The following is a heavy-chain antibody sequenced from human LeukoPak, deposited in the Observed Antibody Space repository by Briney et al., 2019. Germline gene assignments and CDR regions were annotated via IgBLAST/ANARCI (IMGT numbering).Heavy chain of an antibody. CDR3: ARNGNRGYSYGLLDY. D-gene: IGHD5-18*01. Sequence: GASVKVSCKASGGTFSSYAISWVRQAPGQGLEWMGGIIPIFGTANYAQKFQGRVTITRDTSASTAYMELSSLRSEDTAVYYCARNGNRGYSYGLLDYWGQGTLVTVSS. J-gene: IGHJ4*02. V-gene: IGHV1-69*05. CDR1: GGTFSSYA. CDR2: IIPIFGTA.